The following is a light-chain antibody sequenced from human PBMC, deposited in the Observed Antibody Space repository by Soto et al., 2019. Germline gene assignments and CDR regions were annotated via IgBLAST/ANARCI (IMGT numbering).Light chain of an antibody. CDR2: DVS. Sequence: SALTQPASVSGAPGQSITISCTGTSSDVGGNKYVSWYQQYPGKAPKLMICDVSNRPSGVSNRFSGSKSGNTASLTISGLQAEDEADYYCSAFTGTSYVFGTGTKSPS. J-gene: IGLJ1*01. CDR1: SSDVGGNKY. V-gene: IGLV2-14*03. CDR3: SAFTGTSYV.